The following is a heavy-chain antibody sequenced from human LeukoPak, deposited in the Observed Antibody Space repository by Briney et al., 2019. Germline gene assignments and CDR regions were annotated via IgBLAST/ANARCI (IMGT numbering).Heavy chain of an antibody. Sequence: GGSPRLSCAASGFTVSSNYMSWVRQAPGKGLEWVSLIYSGGSTYYADSVKGRFTISRDNSKNTLYLQMNSLRAEDTAVYYCARGGSGHYYFDYWGQGTQISVSS. CDR3: ARGGSGHYYFDY. J-gene: IGHJ4*02. CDR2: IYSGGST. D-gene: IGHD3-22*01. V-gene: IGHV3-53*01. CDR1: GFTVSSNY.